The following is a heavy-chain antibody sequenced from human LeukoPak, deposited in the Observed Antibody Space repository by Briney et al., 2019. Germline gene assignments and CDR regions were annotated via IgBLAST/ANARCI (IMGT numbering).Heavy chain of an antibody. CDR3: ARLGIGGYDILTGTFDY. J-gene: IGHJ4*02. Sequence: GESLKISCKGSGYSFTSYWIGWARQVPGKGLEWMGIIYPGDSDTRYSPSFQGQVTISADKSISTAYLQWSSLKASDTAMYYCARLGIGGYDILTGTFDYWGQGTLVTVSS. CDR1: GYSFTSYW. D-gene: IGHD3-9*01. CDR2: IYPGDSDT. V-gene: IGHV5-51*01.